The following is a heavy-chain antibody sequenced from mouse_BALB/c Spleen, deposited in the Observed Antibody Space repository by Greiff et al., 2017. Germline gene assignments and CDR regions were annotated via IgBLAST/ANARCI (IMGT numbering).Heavy chain of an antibody. CDR2: ISSGGST. J-gene: IGHJ3*01. CDR3: ARGRDRYDWLAY. CDR1: GFTFSSYA. V-gene: IGHV5-6-5*01. D-gene: IGHD2-14*01. Sequence: EVQRVESGGGLVKPGGSLKLSCAASGFTFSSYAMSWVRQTPEKRLEWVASISSGGSTYYPDSVKGRFTISRDNARNILYLQMSSLRSEDTAMYYCARGRDRYDWLAYWGQGTLVTVSA.